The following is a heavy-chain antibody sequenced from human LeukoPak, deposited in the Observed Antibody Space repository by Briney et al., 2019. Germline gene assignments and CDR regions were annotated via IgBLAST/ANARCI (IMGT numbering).Heavy chain of an antibody. Sequence: GASVKVSCKASGYTFTGYYMHWVRQAPGQGLEWMGWINPNSGGTNYAQKFQGWVTMTTDTSTSTAYMELRSLRSDDTAVYYCARGVTDYYDSSGYYDDYWGQGTLVTVSS. CDR3: ARGVTDYYDSSGYYDDY. CDR1: GYTFTGYY. V-gene: IGHV1-2*04. D-gene: IGHD3-22*01. CDR2: INPNSGGT. J-gene: IGHJ4*02.